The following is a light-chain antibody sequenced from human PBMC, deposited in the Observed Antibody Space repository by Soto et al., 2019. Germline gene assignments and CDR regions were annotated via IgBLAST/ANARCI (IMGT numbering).Light chain of an antibody. J-gene: IGKJ4*01. CDR1: HDISNS. CDR3: QQYETLPLT. Sequence: DIQMTQSPSSLSASVGDRVTITCQASHDISNSLNWYQQRPGTAPNLLIYDASNLGTGVPLRFSGSGSGTDFPFTISSLQPEDIGTYYCQQYETLPLTFGGGTKVEI. CDR2: DAS. V-gene: IGKV1-33*01.